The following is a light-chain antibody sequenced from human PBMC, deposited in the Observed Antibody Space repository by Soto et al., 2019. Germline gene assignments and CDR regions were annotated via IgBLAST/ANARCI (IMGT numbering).Light chain of an antibody. CDR2: EVS. V-gene: IGLV2-14*01. CDR3: SSYTSSSTVL. Sequence: QSALTQPASVSGSPGQSITISCTGTSSDVGGYNYVSWYQHHPGKAPKLMIFEVSNRPSGVSIRFSGSKSGNTASLTVSGLQAEDEADYYCSSYTSSSTVLFGGGTQLTVL. CDR1: SSDVGGYNY. J-gene: IGLJ2*01.